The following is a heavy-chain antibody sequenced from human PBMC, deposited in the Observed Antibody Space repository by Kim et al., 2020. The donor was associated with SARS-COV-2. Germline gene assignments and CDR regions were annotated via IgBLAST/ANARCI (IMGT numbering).Heavy chain of an antibody. CDR3: ARPSIAAAGTSGAFDI. CDR1: GGSISSYY. V-gene: IGHV4-4*07. D-gene: IGHD6-13*01. J-gene: IGHJ3*02. Sequence: SETLSLTCTVSGGSISSYYWSWIRQPAGKGLEWIGRIYTSGSTNYNPSLKSRVTMSVDTSKNQFSLKLSSVTAADTAVYYCARPSIAAAGTSGAFDIWGQGTMVTVSS. CDR2: IYTSGST.